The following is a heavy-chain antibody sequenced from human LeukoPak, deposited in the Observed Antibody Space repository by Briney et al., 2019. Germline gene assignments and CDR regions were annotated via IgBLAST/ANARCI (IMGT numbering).Heavy chain of an antibody. Sequence: PSETLSLTCTVSGGSISTYYWSWIRQPAGKGLEGIGRIYTSGTTNYNPSLKSRVTMSVDTSKNQFSLKLTSVTAADTAVYYCARAHPSVPPAHNWFDPWGQGILVTVSS. CDR3: ARAHPSVPPAHNWFDP. V-gene: IGHV4-4*07. J-gene: IGHJ5*02. CDR2: IYTSGTT. D-gene: IGHD1-1*01. CDR1: GGSISTYY.